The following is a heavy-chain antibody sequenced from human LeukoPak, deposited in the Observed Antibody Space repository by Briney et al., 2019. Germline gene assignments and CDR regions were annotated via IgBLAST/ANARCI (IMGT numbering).Heavy chain of an antibody. J-gene: IGHJ3*02. CDR3: ARDRVGGWAFDI. V-gene: IGHV3-64*01. CDR1: GFTLSSYW. D-gene: IGHD3-16*01. Sequence: GGSLRLSCAASGFTLSSYWMHWVRQAPGKGLEYVSAISENGGRTYYANSVKGRFTNSRDNSKNTLYLQMDSLRAEDMAVYYCARDRVGGWAFDIWGQGAMVTVSS. CDR2: ISENGGRT.